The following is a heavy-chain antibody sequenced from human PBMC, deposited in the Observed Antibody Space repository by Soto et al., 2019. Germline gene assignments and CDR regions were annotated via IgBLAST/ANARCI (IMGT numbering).Heavy chain of an antibody. CDR3: ARGLFSGDAYSRGWYYFDY. CDR2: INHSGSA. Sequence: QVQLQQWGAGLLKPSETLSLTCAVYGGSFSDYSWTWIRQPPGKALEWIGQINHSGSANYNPSLRSRVIISIRPPKNQFSLELTSVTAADTAVYYCARGLFSGDAYSRGWYYFDYWGQGTLVTVSS. CDR1: GGSFSDYS. J-gene: IGHJ4*02. V-gene: IGHV4-34*01. D-gene: IGHD1-26*01.